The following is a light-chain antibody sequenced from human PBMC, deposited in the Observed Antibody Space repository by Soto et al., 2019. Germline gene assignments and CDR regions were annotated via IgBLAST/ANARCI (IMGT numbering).Light chain of an antibody. J-gene: IGKJ2*03. CDR1: QSVSSNY. V-gene: IGKV3-20*01. CDR2: ATS. CDR3: QQYGNSPRYS. Sequence: EIVLTQSPGTLSLSLGERATLSCRASQSVSSNYLAWYQQKPGQAPRLLIYATSSRATGIPDRFSGSGSGTDFTLTISRLEPEDFAVYYCQQYGNSPRYSFGQGTKREIK.